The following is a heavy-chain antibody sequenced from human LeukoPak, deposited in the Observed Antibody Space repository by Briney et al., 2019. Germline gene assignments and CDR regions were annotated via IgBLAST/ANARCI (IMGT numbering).Heavy chain of an antibody. V-gene: IGHV3-23*01. Sequence: GGSLRLSCAASGFTFSSYAMNWVRQPPGKGLEWGSVISGSAGSTYYADSVKGRFTISRDNSKNTLYLQMNSLRAEDTVVYYCAILTSTTSDYWGKGTLVTVSS. CDR3: AILTSTTSDY. D-gene: IGHD1-14*01. CDR2: ISGSAGST. J-gene: IGHJ4*02. CDR1: GFTFSSYA.